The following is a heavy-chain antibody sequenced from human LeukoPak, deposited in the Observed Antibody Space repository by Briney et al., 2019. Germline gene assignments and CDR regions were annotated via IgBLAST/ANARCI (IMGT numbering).Heavy chain of an antibody. CDR2: IYYSGST. D-gene: IGHD3-10*01. V-gene: IGHV4-39*02. Sequence: PSETLSLICTVSASPISSSSYYWGWTRQPPGKGQERIGSIYYSGSTYYNQSLKSKVTIYVDTSNNHFSLKLSSVTAADTAVYYCARLGDYYDYWGQGTLVTVSS. J-gene: IGHJ4*02. CDR3: ARLGDYYDY. CDR1: ASPISSSSYY.